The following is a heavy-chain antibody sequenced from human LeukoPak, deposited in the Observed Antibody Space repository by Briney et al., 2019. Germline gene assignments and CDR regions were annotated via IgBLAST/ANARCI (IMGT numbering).Heavy chain of an antibody. CDR1: GYTFTGYH. CDR2: INPNSGGT. J-gene: IGHJ3*02. V-gene: IGHV1-2*02. CDR3: ARELNRVAMVRGRAAFDI. D-gene: IGHD3-10*01. Sequence: ASVKVSCKASGYTFTGYHMHWVRQAPGQGLEWMGWINPNSGGTNYAQKFQGRVTMTRDTSISTAYMELSRLRSDDTAVYYCARELNRVAMVRGRAAFDIWGQGTMVTVSS.